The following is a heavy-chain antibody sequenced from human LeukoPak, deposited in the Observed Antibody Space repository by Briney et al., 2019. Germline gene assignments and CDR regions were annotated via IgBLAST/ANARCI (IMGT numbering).Heavy chain of an antibody. V-gene: IGHV3-7*01. CDR2: IKQDGSEK. D-gene: IGHD2-2*01. CDR3: AKWCSSTSCYNYYYYGMDV. J-gene: IGHJ6*01. CDR1: GFTFSSYW. Sequence: GGSLSLSCAASGFTFSSYWMSWVRQAPGKGREWVANIKQDGSEKYYVDSVKGRFIISRDNAKNSLYLQMNSLRAEDTAVYYCAKWCSSTSCYNYYYYGMDVWGQGTTVTVSS.